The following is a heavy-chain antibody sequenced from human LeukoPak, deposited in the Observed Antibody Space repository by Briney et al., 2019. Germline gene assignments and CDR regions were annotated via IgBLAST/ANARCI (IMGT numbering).Heavy chain of an antibody. V-gene: IGHV3-53*01. J-gene: IGHJ4*02. D-gene: IGHD3-9*01. CDR1: GFTVSSNY. Sequence: GGSLRLSCAASGFTVSSNYMSWVRRAPGKGLEWVSVIYSGGSTYYADSVKGRFTISRDNSKNTLYLQMNSLRAEDTAVYYCARGVTGYYYYFDYWGQGTLVTVSS. CDR2: IYSGGST. CDR3: ARGVTGYYYYFDY.